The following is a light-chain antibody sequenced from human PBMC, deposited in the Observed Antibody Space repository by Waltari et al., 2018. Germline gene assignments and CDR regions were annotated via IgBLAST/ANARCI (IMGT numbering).Light chain of an antibody. CDR1: STDVGGYNS. J-gene: IGLJ2*01. CDR3: SSQSSNDVVL. V-gene: IGLV2-14*01. Sequence: QSALTQPASVSGSPGPSVTIFCAGTSTDVGGYNSVSWYQEHPGQAPRVIIYVVSDRPSGVSDRFSGSKSGNTASLTISGLQAEDEADYYCSSQSSNDVVLFGGGTKLTVL. CDR2: VVS.